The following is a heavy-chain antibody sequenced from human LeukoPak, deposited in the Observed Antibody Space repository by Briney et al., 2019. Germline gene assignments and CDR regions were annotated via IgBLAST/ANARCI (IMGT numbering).Heavy chain of an antibody. V-gene: IGHV3-23*01. CDR2: ISGSGGST. Sequence: PGGSLRLSCAASGFTFSSYAMSWVRQAPGKGLEWVSAISGSGGSTNYADSVKGRFTISRDNSKNTLYLQMHSLSAEDTAVYYCAKRAPVAAAGTGRYFDYWGQGTLVTVSS. CDR3: AKRAPVAAAGTGRYFDY. CDR1: GFTFSSYA. J-gene: IGHJ4*02. D-gene: IGHD1/OR15-1a*01.